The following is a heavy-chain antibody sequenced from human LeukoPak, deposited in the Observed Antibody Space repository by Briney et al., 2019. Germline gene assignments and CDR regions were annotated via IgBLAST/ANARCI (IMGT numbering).Heavy chain of an antibody. Sequence: GGSLRLSCAASGFTFSHFWMSWVRQAPGKGLEWVAYIKKTGSETYYVDSVKGRFTITRDNTRNSLFLQMYSLRAEDTAMYFCAGEDGYCSGGNCYSYFDSWGQGTLVTVSS. V-gene: IGHV3-7*01. D-gene: IGHD2-15*01. CDR2: IKKTGSET. CDR3: AGEDGYCSGGNCYSYFDS. CDR1: GFTFSHFW. J-gene: IGHJ4*02.